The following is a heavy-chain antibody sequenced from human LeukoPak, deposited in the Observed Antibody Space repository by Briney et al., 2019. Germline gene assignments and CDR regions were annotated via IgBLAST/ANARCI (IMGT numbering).Heavy chain of an antibody. J-gene: IGHJ3*02. CDR1: GFTFSSYG. V-gene: IGHV3-30*02. D-gene: IGHD6-13*01. CDR2: IRYDGSNK. CDR3: ASTYSSSWYRGAFDI. Sequence: GGSLRLSCAASGFTFSSYGMHWVRQAPGKGLEWVAFIRYDGSNKYYADSVKGRFTISRDNAKNSLYLQMNSLRAEDTAVYYCASTYSSSWYRGAFDIWGQGTMVTVSS.